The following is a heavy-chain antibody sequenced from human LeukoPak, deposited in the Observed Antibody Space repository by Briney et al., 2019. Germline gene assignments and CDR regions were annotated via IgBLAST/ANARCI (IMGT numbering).Heavy chain of an antibody. CDR1: GYTFTSYY. Sequence: ASVTVSCMASGYTFTSYYMHWVRPAPGQGLEWMGGIIPIFGTANYAQKFQGRVTITADESTSTAYMELSSLRSEDTAVYYCARDRGPHCSSTSCYESPLDYWGQGTLVTVSS. CDR3: ARDRGPHCSSTSCYESPLDY. V-gene: IGHV1-69*13. D-gene: IGHD2-2*01. J-gene: IGHJ4*02. CDR2: IIPIFGTA.